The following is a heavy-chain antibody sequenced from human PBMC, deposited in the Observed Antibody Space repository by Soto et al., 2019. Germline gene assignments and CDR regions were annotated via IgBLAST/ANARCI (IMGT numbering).Heavy chain of an antibody. CDR1: GFTFSDYY. V-gene: IGHV3-11*01. J-gene: IGHJ4*02. CDR3: ARDRGRGYSYGPEFDY. Sequence: LRLSCAASGFTFSDYYMSWIRQAPGKGLEWVSYISSSGSTIYYADSVKGRFTISRDNAKNSLYLQMNSLRAEDTAVYYCARDRGRGYSYGPEFDYWGQGTLVTVSS. CDR2: ISSSGSTI. D-gene: IGHD5-18*01.